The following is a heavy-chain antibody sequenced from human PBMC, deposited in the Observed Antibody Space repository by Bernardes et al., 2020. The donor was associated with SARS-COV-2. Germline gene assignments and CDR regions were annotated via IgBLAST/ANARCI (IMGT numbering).Heavy chain of an antibody. D-gene: IGHD3-3*01. V-gene: IGHV3-23*01. CDR2: ISGSGGST. CDR3: ANSLRFFGLLDY. CDR1: EFSISSYA. Sequence: GGSLILTCSAIEFSISSYAMSWVRQALGKGQAWVSAISGSGGSTYYADSVKGRFTISRDNSNNTLYLQMNSLRAEDTAVYYCANSLRFFGLLDYWGQGTLVTVSS. J-gene: IGHJ4*02.